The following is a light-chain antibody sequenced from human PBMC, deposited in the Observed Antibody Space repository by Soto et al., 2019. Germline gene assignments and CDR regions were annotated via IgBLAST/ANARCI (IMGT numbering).Light chain of an antibody. J-gene: IGKJ2*01. Sequence: EIVLTQSPGTLSLSPGERATLSCRASQSVSSRYLAWYQQKPGQAPSLLIYAASSRATGIPDRFSGSGSGTDFTLTISRLEPEDFVVYYCQQYGSSPPYTFGQGTKVEIK. V-gene: IGKV3-20*01. CDR1: QSVSSRY. CDR3: QQYGSSPPYT. CDR2: AAS.